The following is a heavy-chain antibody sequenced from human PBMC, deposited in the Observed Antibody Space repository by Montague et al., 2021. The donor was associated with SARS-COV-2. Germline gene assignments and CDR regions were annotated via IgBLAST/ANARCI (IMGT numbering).Heavy chain of an antibody. J-gene: IGHJ4*02. D-gene: IGHD6-19*01. V-gene: IGHV3-53*04. Sequence: SLRLSCAASGFTVSSNYMSWVRQAPGKGLEWVSVIYSGGSTYYADSVKGRFTIFRHNSKNTLYLQMNSLRAEDTAVYHCARDLGSGWFTFDYWGQGTLVTVSS. CDR2: IYSGGST. CDR1: GFTVSSNY. CDR3: ARDLGSGWFTFDY.